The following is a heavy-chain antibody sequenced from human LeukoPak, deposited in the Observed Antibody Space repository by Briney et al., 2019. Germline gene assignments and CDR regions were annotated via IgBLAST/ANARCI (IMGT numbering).Heavy chain of an antibody. CDR3: ARGLDYGDPEEYFDY. CDR2: ISNYNGDT. CDR1: GYTFNSYG. J-gene: IGHJ4*02. D-gene: IGHD4-17*01. Sequence: GASVKVSCKASGYTFNSYGFSWVRQAPGQGLEWVGWISNYNGDTRYAQKFQGRVTMTTDTSTSTAYMELRSLRSDDTAVYYCARGLDYGDPEEYFDYWGQGTLVTVSS. V-gene: IGHV1-18*01.